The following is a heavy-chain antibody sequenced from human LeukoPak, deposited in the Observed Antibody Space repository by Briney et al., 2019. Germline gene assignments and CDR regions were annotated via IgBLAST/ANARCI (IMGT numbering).Heavy chain of an antibody. D-gene: IGHD3-3*01. V-gene: IGHV4-39*01. J-gene: IGHJ4*02. Sequence: PSGTLSLTCSVSGGSIISSNYYWGWIRQPPGKGLEWIGSIYQSGSRSSYYNPSLKSRVTIFGDTSKNQFFLRLSSVTAADTAVYYCASTLRFLPYRRFDYWGQGTLVTVPS. CDR2: IYQSGSRSS. CDR3: ASTLRFLPYRRFDY. CDR1: GGSIISSNYY.